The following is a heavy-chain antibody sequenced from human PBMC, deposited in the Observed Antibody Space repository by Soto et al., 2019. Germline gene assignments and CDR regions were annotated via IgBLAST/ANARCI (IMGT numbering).Heavy chain of an antibody. Sequence: ASVKVSCKASGYTFTSYDINWVRQATGQGLEWMGWMNPNSGNTGYARNFQGRVTMTRNTSISTAYMELSSLRSEDTAVYYCARVSGYDYYYYYYMDVWGKGTTVTVSS. CDR3: ARVSGYDYYYYYYMDV. CDR2: MNPNSGNT. D-gene: IGHD5-12*01. CDR1: GYTFTSYD. J-gene: IGHJ6*03. V-gene: IGHV1-8*01.